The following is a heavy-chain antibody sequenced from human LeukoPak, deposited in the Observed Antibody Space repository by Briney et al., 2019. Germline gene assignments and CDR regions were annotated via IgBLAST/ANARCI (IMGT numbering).Heavy chain of an antibody. CDR1: GFTFDDYA. Sequence: PGGSLRLSCAASGFTFDDYAMHWVRQAPGKGLEWVSGISWNSGSIGYGDSVEGRFTISRDNAKNSLYLQMNSLRAEDTALYYCAKDIRRGIAAAGSDYWGQGTLVTVSS. V-gene: IGHV3-9*01. D-gene: IGHD6-13*01. J-gene: IGHJ4*02. CDR3: AKDIRRGIAAAGSDY. CDR2: ISWNSGSI.